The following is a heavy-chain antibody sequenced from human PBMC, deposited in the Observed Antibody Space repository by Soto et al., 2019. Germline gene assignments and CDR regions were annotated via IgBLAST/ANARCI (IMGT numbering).Heavy chain of an antibody. J-gene: IGHJ4*02. D-gene: IGHD1-7*01. CDR2: IYYSGST. V-gene: IGHV4-59*01. CDR1: GGSISSYY. Sequence: PSETLSLTCTVSGGSISSYYWSWIRQPPGKGLEWIGYIYYSGSTNYNPSLKSRVTISVDTSKNQFSLKLSSVTAADTAVYYRARRYGTTFDYWGQGTLVTSPQ. CDR3: ARRYGTTFDY.